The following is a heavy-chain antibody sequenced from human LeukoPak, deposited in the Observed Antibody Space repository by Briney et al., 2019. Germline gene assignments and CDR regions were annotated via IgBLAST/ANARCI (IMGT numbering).Heavy chain of an antibody. D-gene: IGHD2-2*01. J-gene: IGHJ2*01. V-gene: IGHV3-30*02. Sequence: GGSLRLSCAASGFTFSSYGMHWVCQAPGKGLEWVAFIRYDGSNKYYADSVKGRFTISRDNSKNTLYLHMNSLRVEDSAIYYCAKDRTAVPLAYWYFDLWGRGTLVTVSS. CDR1: GFTFSSYG. CDR3: AKDRTAVPLAYWYFDL. CDR2: IRYDGSNK.